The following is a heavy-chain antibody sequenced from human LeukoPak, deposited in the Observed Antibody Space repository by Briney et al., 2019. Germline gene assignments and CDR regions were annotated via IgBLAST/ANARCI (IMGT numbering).Heavy chain of an antibody. CDR3: ASLMVRGVIWPLDY. CDR2: VSGSGGDT. CDR1: GFTFSSYV. V-gene: IGHV3-23*01. D-gene: IGHD3-10*01. J-gene: IGHJ4*02. Sequence: GGSLRLSCAASGFTFSSYVMSWVRQAPGKGLEWVSSVSGSGGDTYYADSVKGRFTISRDNSKNTLSLQMNSLRAEDTAIYYCASLMVRGVIWPLDYWGQGTLVTVSS.